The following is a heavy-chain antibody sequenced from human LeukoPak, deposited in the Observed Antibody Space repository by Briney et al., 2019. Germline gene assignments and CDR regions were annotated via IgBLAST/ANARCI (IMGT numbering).Heavy chain of an antibody. CDR1: GGSISSYY. J-gene: IGHJ4*02. CDR2: ISSTGST. V-gene: IGHV4-4*07. Sequence: SETLSLTCTVCGGSISSYYWSWIRQPAGKGLEWIGRISSTGSTNYNPSLKSRVTMSVDTSKNQFSLKLTSVTAADTAVYYCARDYDGSGYSDYWGQGTLVTVSS. D-gene: IGHD3-22*01. CDR3: ARDYDGSGYSDY.